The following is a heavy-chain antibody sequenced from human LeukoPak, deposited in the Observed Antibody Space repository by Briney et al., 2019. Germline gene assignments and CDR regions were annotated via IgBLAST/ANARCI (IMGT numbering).Heavy chain of an antibody. CDR3: ARLDAGSYDSSGHYDY. Sequence: GASVKVSCKASGYTFTGYYMHWVRQAPGQGLEWMGRINPNSGGTNYAQKFQGRVTMTRDTSISTAYMELSRLRSDDTAVYYCARLDAGSYDSSGHYDYWGQGTLVTVSS. CDR2: INPNSGGT. J-gene: IGHJ4*02. V-gene: IGHV1-2*06. CDR1: GYTFTGYY. D-gene: IGHD3-22*01.